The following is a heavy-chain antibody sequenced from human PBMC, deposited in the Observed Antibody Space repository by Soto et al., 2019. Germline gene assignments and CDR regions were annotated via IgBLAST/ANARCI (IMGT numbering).Heavy chain of an antibody. CDR1: GYRFTSYW. J-gene: IGHJ3*02. D-gene: IGHD6-6*01. CDR2: MYPGNSDT. CDR3: ARLIAARAPFNI. Sequence: GESLKISCKGSGYRFTSYWIGWVRLGTGKGLELMGNMYPGNSDTRYSTSFQGQVTISADKSISTAYLQWSSLKASDTAMYYCARLIAARAPFNIWGQGTMVTVSS. V-gene: IGHV5-51*01.